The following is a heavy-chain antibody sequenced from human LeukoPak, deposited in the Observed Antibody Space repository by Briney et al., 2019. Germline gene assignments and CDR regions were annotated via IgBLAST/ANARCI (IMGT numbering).Heavy chain of an antibody. Sequence: GGSLRLSCAASGFSFSTYSMNWVRQAPGKGLEWVPYISSSSSTIYYADSVKGQFTISRDNAKNSLYLQMNSLRAEDTAVYYCARAGRILTGYYANAPSFDNWGQGTLVTVSS. CDR1: GFSFSTYS. CDR2: ISSSSSTI. D-gene: IGHD3-9*01. V-gene: IGHV3-48*01. J-gene: IGHJ4*02. CDR3: ARAGRILTGYYANAPSFDN.